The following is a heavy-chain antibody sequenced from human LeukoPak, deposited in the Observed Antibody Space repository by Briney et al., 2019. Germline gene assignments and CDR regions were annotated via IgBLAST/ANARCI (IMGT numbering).Heavy chain of an antibody. J-gene: IGHJ4*02. D-gene: IGHD2-21*01. CDR3: ARVGIERDFDY. CDR2: IYTSGST. CDR1: GGSISSHY. Sequence: SETLSLTCTVSGGSISSHYWSWIRQPAGKGLEWIGRIYTSGSTNYNLSLKSRVTMSVDTSKNQFSLKLSSVTAADTAVYYCARVGIERDFDYWGQGTLVTVSS. V-gene: IGHV4-4*07.